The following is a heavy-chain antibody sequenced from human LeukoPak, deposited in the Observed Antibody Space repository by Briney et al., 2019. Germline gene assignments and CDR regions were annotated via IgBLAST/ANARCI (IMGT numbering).Heavy chain of an antibody. J-gene: IGHJ4*02. Sequence: ASVKVSCKASGGTFSSYAISWVRQAPGQGLEWMGGIIPIFGTANYAQKFQGRVTITADESTSTAYMELSSLRSEDTAVYYCARADCSGGSCYAVDYWGQGTLVTVSS. CDR3: ARADCSGGSCYAVDY. CDR2: IIPIFGTA. V-gene: IGHV1-69*13. D-gene: IGHD2-15*01. CDR1: GGTFSSYA.